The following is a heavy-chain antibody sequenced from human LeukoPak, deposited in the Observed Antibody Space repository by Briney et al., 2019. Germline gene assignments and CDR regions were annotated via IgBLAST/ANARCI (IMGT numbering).Heavy chain of an antibody. Sequence: PGRSLRLSCAASGFTFSSYGMHWVRQAPGKGLEWVAVISYDGSNKYYADSVKGRFTISRDNSKNPLYLQMNSLRAEDTAVYYCAKDSEAVAYGYFDYWGQGTLVTVSS. V-gene: IGHV3-30*18. CDR3: AKDSEAVAYGYFDY. CDR2: ISYDGSNK. D-gene: IGHD6-19*01. CDR1: GFTFSSYG. J-gene: IGHJ4*02.